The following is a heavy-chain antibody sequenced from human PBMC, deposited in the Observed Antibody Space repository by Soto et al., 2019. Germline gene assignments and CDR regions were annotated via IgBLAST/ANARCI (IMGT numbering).Heavy chain of an antibody. CDR1: GFSLSTSGVD. CDR3: AHRRPYSNSPEYFFDY. CDR2: IYWDDDK. V-gene: IGHV2-5*02. J-gene: IGHJ4*02. D-gene: IGHD6-6*01. Sequence: QITLKESGPTLVKPTQTLTLTCTFSGFSLSTSGVDVGWIRQPPGKALEWLALIYWDDDKRYSPSLKSRLTLTKDTSKNQVVLTMTNMDPLDTATYYCAHRRPYSNSPEYFFDYWGQGTLVTFSS.